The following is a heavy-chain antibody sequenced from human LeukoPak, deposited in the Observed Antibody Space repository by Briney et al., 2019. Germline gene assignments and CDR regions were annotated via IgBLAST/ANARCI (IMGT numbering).Heavy chain of an antibody. CDR1: GGTFSCYA. CDR3: ARASVLMGATMPVYFDY. J-gene: IGHJ4*02. Sequence: ASVKVSCKASGGTFSCYAISWVRQAPGQGLEWMGGIIPIFGTANYAQKFQGRVTITTDESTSTAYMGLSSLRSEDTAVYYCARASVLMGATMPVYFDYWGQGTLVTVSS. V-gene: IGHV1-69*05. CDR2: IIPIFGTA. D-gene: IGHD1-26*01.